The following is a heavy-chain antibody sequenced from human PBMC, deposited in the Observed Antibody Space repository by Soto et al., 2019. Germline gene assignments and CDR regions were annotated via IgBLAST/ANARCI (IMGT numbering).Heavy chain of an antibody. V-gene: IGHV3-48*01. Sequence: VQVVDSGGDLVQPGGSLRLSCAASGFTFSSYNMNWVRQAPGKGLEWVSYISGSGNTKYYADSVKGRFTISRDNAENSLFLQMNSLRAEDTAVYYCARGLDYWGRGTLVTVSS. J-gene: IGHJ4*02. CDR2: ISGSGNTK. CDR3: ARGLDY. CDR1: GFTFSSYN.